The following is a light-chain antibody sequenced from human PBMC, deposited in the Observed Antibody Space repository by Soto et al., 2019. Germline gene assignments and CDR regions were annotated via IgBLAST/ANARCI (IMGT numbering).Light chain of an antibody. V-gene: IGKV3-20*01. CDR2: GSS. Sequence: EIVLTQSPGTLSLSPGERATLSCRASQSVSSSYLACYQQKPGQAPRLLIYGSSSRATGIPDRFSGSGSGTNFTLTISRREPEDFAVYYCQQYGSSQFTFGPGTKVDIK. CDR3: QQYGSSQFT. CDR1: QSVSSSY. J-gene: IGKJ3*01.